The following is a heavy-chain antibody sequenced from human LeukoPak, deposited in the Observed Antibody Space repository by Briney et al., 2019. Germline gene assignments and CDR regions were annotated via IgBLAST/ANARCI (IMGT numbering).Heavy chain of an antibody. CDR1: GFTFSSYG. D-gene: IGHD3-3*01. Sequence: PGGSLRLSCAASGFTFSSYGMHWVRQAPGKGLEWVAVIWYDGSNKYYADSVKGRFTISRDNSKNTLYLQMNSLRAEDTAVYYCARRNYDSQSMDVWGQGTTVTVSS. CDR2: IWYDGSNK. V-gene: IGHV3-33*01. CDR3: ARRNYDSQSMDV. J-gene: IGHJ6*02.